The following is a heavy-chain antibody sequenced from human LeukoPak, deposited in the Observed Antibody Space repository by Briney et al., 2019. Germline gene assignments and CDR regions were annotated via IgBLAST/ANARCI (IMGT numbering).Heavy chain of an antibody. V-gene: IGHV4-61*01. J-gene: IGHJ4*02. CDR2: IYYSGST. Sequence: SETLSLTCTVSGGSVSSGSYYWSWIRQPPGKGLEWIGYIYYSGSTNYNPSLKSRVTISVDTSKNQFSLKVSSVTAADTAVYYCARDSYTSSIDSWGLGTLVTVSS. CDR1: GGSVSSGSYY. CDR3: ARDSYTSSIDS. D-gene: IGHD6-6*01.